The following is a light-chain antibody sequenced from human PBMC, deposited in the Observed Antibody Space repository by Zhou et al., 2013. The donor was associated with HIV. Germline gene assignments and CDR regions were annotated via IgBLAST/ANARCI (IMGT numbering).Light chain of an antibody. Sequence: DIQMTQSPSSVSASVGDRITITCRASQGISKWLAWYQQKPGKAPKLLIYGASSLQSGVPSRFSGSGFGTEFTLTISSLQPDDFATYYCQHYSGSSPWTFGQGTKVDIK. CDR1: QGISKW. CDR3: QHYSGSSPWT. V-gene: IGKV1-12*01. J-gene: IGKJ1*01. CDR2: GAS.